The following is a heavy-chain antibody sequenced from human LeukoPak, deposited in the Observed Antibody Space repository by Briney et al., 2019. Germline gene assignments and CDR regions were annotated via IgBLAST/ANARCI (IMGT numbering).Heavy chain of an antibody. D-gene: IGHD2-2*01. V-gene: IGHV3-74*01. CDR1: GFTFSSYW. J-gene: IGHJ4*02. CDR2: INSDGTTT. Sequence: GESLRLSCAASGFTFSSYWMHWVRQAPGKGLVWVSRINSDGTTTNYADSVKGRFTISRDNAKNTLYLQIHSLTAEDTAVYYCASLNGYCISTDCYADYWGQGTLVTVSS. CDR3: ASLNGYCISTDCYADY.